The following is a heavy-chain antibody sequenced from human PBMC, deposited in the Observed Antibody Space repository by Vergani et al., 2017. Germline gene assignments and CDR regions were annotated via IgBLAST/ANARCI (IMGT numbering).Heavy chain of an antibody. CDR3: ATLGGGDFYYMDV. V-gene: IGHV5-10-1*03. Sequence: EVQLVQSGAEVKKPGESLRISCKRPGYSFTSYWITWVRQMPGKGLEWMGRIDPSDSYTNYSPSFQGHVTISADKSISTAYLQWSSLKASDTAMYYCATLGGGDFYYMDVWGRGTTVTVSS. CDR1: GYSFTSYW. J-gene: IGHJ6*03. D-gene: IGHD3-16*01. CDR2: IDPSDSYT.